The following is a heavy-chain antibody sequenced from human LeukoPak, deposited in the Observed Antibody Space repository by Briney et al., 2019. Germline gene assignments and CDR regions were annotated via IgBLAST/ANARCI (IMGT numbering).Heavy chain of an antibody. CDR3: ARDYCRSTTCRFDY. J-gene: IGHJ4*02. CDR1: GFTFSSYS. D-gene: IGHD2-2*01. CDR2: ISSSSSTI. V-gene: IGHV3-48*04. Sequence: GGSLRLSCAASGFTFSSYSMNWVRQAPGKGLEWVSYISSSSSTIYYADSVKGRFTISRDNAKNSLYLQMNSLGAEDTAVYYCARDYCRSTTCRFDYWGQGTLVTVSS.